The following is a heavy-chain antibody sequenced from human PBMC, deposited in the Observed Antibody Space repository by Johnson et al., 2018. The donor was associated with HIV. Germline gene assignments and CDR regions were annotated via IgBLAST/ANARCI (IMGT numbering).Heavy chain of an antibody. J-gene: IGHJ3*02. Sequence: EVQLVESGGGLVQPGGSLRLSCAASGFPFHTYWMSWVRQGPGKGLEWVASIKQNGGEKYYVDSVKGRFTIYRDIAKNSLYLQMNSLRAEDTALYYCAKGGRFDAFDIWGQGTMVTVS. D-gene: IGHD3-16*01. CDR2: IKQNGGEK. CDR3: AKGGRFDAFDI. V-gene: IGHV3-7*01. CDR1: GFPFHTYW.